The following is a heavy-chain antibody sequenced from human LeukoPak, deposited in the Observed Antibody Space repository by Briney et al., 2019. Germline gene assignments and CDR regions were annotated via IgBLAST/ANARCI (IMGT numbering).Heavy chain of an antibody. V-gene: IGHV4-31*03. Sequence: SETLSLTCSVSGTSVSNYIFYWNWIRQQPGKGLEWIGYIYHTGDTFYNPSLKSRVTISLDTSQNQFSLKMTSVTAADTAVYYCARHRSGAYSYGVLDYWGQGTLVTVSS. J-gene: IGHJ4*02. CDR3: ARHRSGAYSYGVLDY. CDR1: GTSVSNYIFY. D-gene: IGHD5-18*01. CDR2: IYHTGDT.